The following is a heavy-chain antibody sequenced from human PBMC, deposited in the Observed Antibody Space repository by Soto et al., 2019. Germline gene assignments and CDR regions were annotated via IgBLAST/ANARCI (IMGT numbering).Heavy chain of an antibody. V-gene: IGHV1-69*01. J-gene: IGHJ5*02. CDR3: ARGKGVATIPARGAPVGNWFDP. CDR1: GGTFSSYA. CDR2: IIPIFGTA. Sequence: QVQLVQSGAEVKKPGSSVKVSCKASGGTFSSYAISWVRQAPGQGLEWMGGIIPIFGTANYAQKFQGRVTITADESTSTAYMELSSLRSEDTAVYYCARGKGVATIPARGAPVGNWFDPWGQGTLATVSS. D-gene: IGHD5-12*01.